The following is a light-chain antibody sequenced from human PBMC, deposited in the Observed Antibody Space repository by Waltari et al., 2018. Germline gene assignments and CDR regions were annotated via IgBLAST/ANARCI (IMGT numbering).Light chain of an antibody. J-gene: IGLJ2*01. CDR2: GKT. CDR1: SSHIESAYD. Sequence: QSVLTPPPSVSGAPGQRVPISCTGSSSHIESAYDVHWYPQLPGTAPKRRIYGKTSRPSGVPDRFSGAKSGTSAALAITGLQAEDEADYYCQSYDSSLSGSRVFGGGTKLTVL. CDR3: QSYDSSLSGSRV. V-gene: IGLV1-40*01.